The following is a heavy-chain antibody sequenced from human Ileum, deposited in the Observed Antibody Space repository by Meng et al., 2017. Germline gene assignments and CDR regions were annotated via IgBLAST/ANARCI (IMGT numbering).Heavy chain of an antibody. CDR3: AREWSGSYRHFDY. V-gene: IGHV4-4*02. J-gene: IGHJ4*02. D-gene: IGHD1-26*01. CDR2: IHHSGST. CDR1: GGSISTSDW. Sequence: QVKLQESGPGLLKPSGTLSLTCAVSGGSISTSDWWSWVRQPPGKGLEWIGEIHHSGSTNYNPSLKNRVTISVDKSKNQFSLKLNSVTAADTAVYYCAREWSGSYRHFDYWGQGTLVTVSS.